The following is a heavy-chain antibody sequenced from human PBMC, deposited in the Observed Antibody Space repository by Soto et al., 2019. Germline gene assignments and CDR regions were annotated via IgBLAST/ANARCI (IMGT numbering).Heavy chain of an antibody. Sequence: SETLSLTCTVSGGSISSYYWSWIRQPPGKGLEWIGYIYYSGSTNYNPSLKSRVTISVDTSKNQFSLKLSSVTAADTAVYYCARHAYGDYDYYYYYYTGVWGKGTTVTVSS. CDR3: ARHAYGDYDYYYYYYTGV. J-gene: IGHJ6*03. CDR1: GGSISSYY. D-gene: IGHD4-17*01. CDR2: IYYSGST. V-gene: IGHV4-59*08.